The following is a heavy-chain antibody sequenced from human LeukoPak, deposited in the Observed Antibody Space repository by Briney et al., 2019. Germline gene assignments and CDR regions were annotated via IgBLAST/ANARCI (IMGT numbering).Heavy chain of an antibody. Sequence: PGGSLRLSCAASGFTFSSYALHWVRQAPGKGLEWLAVISYDGSNTYYADSVRGRFTISRDNSKNTLYLQMNSLRAEDTAVYYCAKDVPRITMIVVGPFDYWGQGTLVTVSS. CDR3: AKDVPRITMIVVGPFDY. J-gene: IGHJ4*02. V-gene: IGHV3-30-3*01. D-gene: IGHD3-22*01. CDR1: GFTFSSYA. CDR2: ISYDGSNT.